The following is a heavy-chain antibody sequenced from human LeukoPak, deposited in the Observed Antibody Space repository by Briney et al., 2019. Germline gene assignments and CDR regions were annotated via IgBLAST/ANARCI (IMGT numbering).Heavy chain of an antibody. D-gene: IGHD3-16*01. CDR2: ISNSGNTI. CDR1: GGPISSYY. V-gene: IGHV3-11*01. J-gene: IGHJ4*02. CDR3: ARYRVITNDYFDS. Sequence: LSLTCTVSGGPISSYYWSWIRQAPGKGLEWVSYISNSGNTIKEADSVKGRFTISRDNAQNSLFLQMKSLRAEDTAVYYCARYRVITNDYFDSWGQGTLVTVSS.